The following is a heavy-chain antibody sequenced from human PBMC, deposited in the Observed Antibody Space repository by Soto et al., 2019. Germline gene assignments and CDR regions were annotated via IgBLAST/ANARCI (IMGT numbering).Heavy chain of an antibody. CDR1: GFTVISNY. CDR3: ARDSTYWSGGSCFFDY. Sequence: PGGSLRLSCAASGFTVISNYMSWGRQAPGKGLEWVSVIYSGGSTYYADSVKGRSTISRDNSKNTLYLQMNSLRAEDTAVYYCARDSTYWSGGSCFFDYWGQGTLVTVSS. CDR2: IYSGGST. D-gene: IGHD2-15*01. J-gene: IGHJ4*02. V-gene: IGHV3-53*01.